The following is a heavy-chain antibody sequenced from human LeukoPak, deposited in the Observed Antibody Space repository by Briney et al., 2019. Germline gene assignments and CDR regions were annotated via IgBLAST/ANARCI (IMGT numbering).Heavy chain of an antibody. J-gene: IGHJ4*02. CDR1: GGSFSGYY. V-gene: IGHV4-34*01. CDR2: INHRGST. CDR3: ARRLLYFGDPDY. Sequence: SGTLSLTCAVYGGSFSGYYWNWIRQPPGRGLEWIGEINHRGSTTYNPSLESRVTISVDTSKNQFSLRLSSVTAADTAVYYCARRLLYFGDPDYWGQGTLVTVSS. D-gene: IGHD3-10*01.